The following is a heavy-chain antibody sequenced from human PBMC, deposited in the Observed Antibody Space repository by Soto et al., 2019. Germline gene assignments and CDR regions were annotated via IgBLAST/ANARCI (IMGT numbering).Heavy chain of an antibody. Sequence: GGSLRLSCAASGFTFSSYWMSWVRQAPGKGLEWVANIKQDGSEKYYVDSVKGRFTISRDNAKNSLYLQMNSLRAEDTAVYYCARTRAAAGRAFDIWGQGTMVTVSS. CDR2: IKQDGSEK. CDR1: GFTFSSYW. V-gene: IGHV3-7*05. CDR3: ARTRAAAGRAFDI. D-gene: IGHD6-13*01. J-gene: IGHJ3*02.